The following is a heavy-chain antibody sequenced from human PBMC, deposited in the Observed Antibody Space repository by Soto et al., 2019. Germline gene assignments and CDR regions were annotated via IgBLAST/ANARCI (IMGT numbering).Heavy chain of an antibody. J-gene: IGHJ5*02. D-gene: IGHD6-6*01. V-gene: IGHV1-69*13. CDR3: ARDSELAPLLWFDP. CDR2: IIPIFGTA. Sequence: GASVKVSCKASGGTFSSYAISWVRQAPGQGLEWMGGIIPIFGTANYAQKFQGRVTITADESTSTAYMELSSLRSEDTAVYYCARDSELAPLLWFDPWGQGTLVTVSS. CDR1: GGTFSSYA.